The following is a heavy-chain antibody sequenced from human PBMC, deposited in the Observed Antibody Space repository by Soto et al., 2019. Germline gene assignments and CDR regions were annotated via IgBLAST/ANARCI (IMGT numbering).Heavy chain of an antibody. V-gene: IGHV3-30*19. J-gene: IGHJ6*02. D-gene: IGHD3-10*01. CDR3: ARDRGSGSYRYYYYYGMDV. CDR2: ISYDGSNK. Sequence: GGSLRLSCAASGFTFSSYGMHWVRQAPGKGLEWVAVISYDGSNKYYADSVKGRFTISRDNSKNTLYLQMNSLRAEDTAVYYCARDRGSGSYRYYYYYGMDVWGQGTTVIVSS. CDR1: GFTFSSYG.